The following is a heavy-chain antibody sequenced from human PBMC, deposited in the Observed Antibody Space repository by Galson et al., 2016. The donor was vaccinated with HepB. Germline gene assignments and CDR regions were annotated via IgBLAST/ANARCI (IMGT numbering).Heavy chain of an antibody. Sequence: SVKVSCKASGGTFSSYTINWVRQAPGQGLEWMGGIIPIFCTGNYAQKFQGRVTITADKSTSTAYMELSSLRSEDTAVYYCATRSGFSRNWFDPWGQGTLVTVSS. J-gene: IGHJ5*02. D-gene: IGHD1-14*01. CDR1: GGTFSSYT. V-gene: IGHV1-69*06. CDR2: IIPIFCTG. CDR3: ATRSGFSRNWFDP.